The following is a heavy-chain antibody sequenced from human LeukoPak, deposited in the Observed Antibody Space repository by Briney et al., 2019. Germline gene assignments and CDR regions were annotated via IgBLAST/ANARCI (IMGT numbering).Heavy chain of an antibody. CDR1: GFTFSSYG. J-gene: IGHJ4*02. Sequence: GGSLRPSCAASGFTFSSYGMSWVRQAPGKGLEWVSAISGSGGSTYYADSVKGRFTISRDNSKNTLYLQMNSLRAEDTAVYYCAKDGRLEIGDDYWGQGTLVTVSS. CDR2: ISGSGGST. D-gene: IGHD6-19*01. CDR3: AKDGRLEIGDDY. V-gene: IGHV3-23*01.